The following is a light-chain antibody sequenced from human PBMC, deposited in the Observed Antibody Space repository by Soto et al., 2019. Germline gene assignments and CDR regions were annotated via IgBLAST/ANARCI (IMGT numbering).Light chain of an antibody. V-gene: IGKV1-5*03. CDR3: QKHNSYPAT. CDR1: QSSSTW. J-gene: IGKJ1*01. CDR2: MAS. Sequence: DIQMTQSPSTLSASVGDRVTITCRASQSSSTWLAWYQQKPGKAPKLLIYMASTLESGVQSRFSGSASGTEFTLTISSLQPDYFATYYCQKHNSYPATFGQGTKVEIK.